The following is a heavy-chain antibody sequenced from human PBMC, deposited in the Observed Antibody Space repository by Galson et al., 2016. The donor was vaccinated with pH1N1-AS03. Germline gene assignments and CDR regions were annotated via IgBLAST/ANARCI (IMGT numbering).Heavy chain of an antibody. CDR2: ISGNGVST. V-gene: IGHV3-64*01. J-gene: IGHJ4*02. CDR1: GFTFSSYA. CDR3: ARGPVSYANYWFPPPDY. D-gene: IGHD4/OR15-4a*01. Sequence: LRLSCAAAGFTFSSYAMFWVRQAPGKGLEYVSAISGNGVSTYYANSVKGKFTISRDNSKNTLYLQMGSLRPEDMAVYYCARGPVSYANYWFPPPDYWGQGTLVTVAS.